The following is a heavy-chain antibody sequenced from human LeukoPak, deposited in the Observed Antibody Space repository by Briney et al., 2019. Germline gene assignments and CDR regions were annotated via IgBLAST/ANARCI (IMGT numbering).Heavy chain of an antibody. J-gene: IGHJ4*02. V-gene: IGHV1-2*02. Sequence: ASVKVSCKASGYTFTDYYMHWVRQAPGQGLEWMGWINPNSGGTKYAPKFQGRVTLTRDTSIDTTYMGLISLTFDDTAMYYCARDLSLGLGYNSDFGFWGQGTLVTVSS. CDR2: INPNSGGT. CDR1: GYTFTDYY. CDR3: ARDLSLGLGYNSDFGF. D-gene: IGHD5-24*01.